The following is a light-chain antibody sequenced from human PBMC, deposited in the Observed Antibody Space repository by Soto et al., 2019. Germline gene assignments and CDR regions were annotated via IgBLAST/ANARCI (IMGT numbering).Light chain of an antibody. CDR1: QIVNGF. CDR3: QQRAI. Sequence: EIVLTQSPATLPLSPGERATLSCRASQIVNGFLAWYQQRPGQAPRLLIYDTFKRATGIPARFSGGGSGTDFTLTIDSLEPEDSAVYYCQQRAIFGQGTRLEI. V-gene: IGKV3-11*01. J-gene: IGKJ5*01. CDR2: DTF.